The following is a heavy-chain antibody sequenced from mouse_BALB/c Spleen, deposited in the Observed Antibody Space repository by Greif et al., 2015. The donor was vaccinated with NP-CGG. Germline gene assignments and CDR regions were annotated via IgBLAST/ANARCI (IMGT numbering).Heavy chain of an antibody. CDR3: TRLGGNCAMDY. CDR2: INPSNGGT. CDR1: GYTFTSYY. Sequence: VQLQQSGAELVKPGASVKLSCKASGYTFTSYYMYWVKQRPGQGLEWIREINPSNGGTNFNEKFKSKATLTVDKSSNTAYMQLSSLTSEDSAVYYCTRLGGNCAMDYWGQGTSVTVSS. J-gene: IGHJ4*01. V-gene: IGHV1S81*02.